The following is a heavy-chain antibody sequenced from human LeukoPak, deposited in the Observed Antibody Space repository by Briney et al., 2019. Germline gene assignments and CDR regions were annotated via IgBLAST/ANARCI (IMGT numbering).Heavy chain of an antibody. CDR2: MNPNSGNT. J-gene: IGHJ4*02. D-gene: IGHD6-6*01. Sequence: ASVKVPCKASGYTFTSYDINWVRQATGQGLEWMGWMNPNSGNTGYAQKFQGRVTMTRNTSISTAYMELSSLRSEDTAVYYCARGPISSIAARPPAKKYYFDYWGQGTLVTVSS. CDR3: ARGPISSIAARPPAKKYYFDY. V-gene: IGHV1-8*01. CDR1: GYTFTSYD.